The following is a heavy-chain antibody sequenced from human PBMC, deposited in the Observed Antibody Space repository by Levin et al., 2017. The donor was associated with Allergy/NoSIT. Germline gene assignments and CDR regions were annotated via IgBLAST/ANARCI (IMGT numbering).Heavy chain of an antibody. Sequence: HPGGSLRPSCAGSGFTFSSPWMNWVRQAPGKGLVWVSRIKNDGTTTYYADSVKGRFTISRDNAKNMLYLQMNSLRVEDTAVYYCTRSDWFDPWGQGTLVIVSS. CDR1: GFTFSSPW. J-gene: IGHJ5*02. CDR2: IKNDGTTT. V-gene: IGHV3-74*01. CDR3: TRSDWFDP.